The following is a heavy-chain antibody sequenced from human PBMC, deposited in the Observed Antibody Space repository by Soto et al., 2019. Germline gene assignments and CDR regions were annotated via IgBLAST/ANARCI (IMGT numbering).Heavy chain of an antibody. Sequence: QVQLVESGGGVVQPGRSLRLSCAASGFTFSSYGMHWVRQAPGKGLEWVAVIWYDGSNKYYADSVKRRFTISRDNSKNTLYLQMNSLRAEDTAVYYCAREYIVVVPAAIYYYYGMDVWGQGTTVTVSS. J-gene: IGHJ6*02. V-gene: IGHV3-33*01. CDR3: AREYIVVVPAAIYYYYGMDV. CDR1: GFTFSSYG. CDR2: IWYDGSNK. D-gene: IGHD2-2*01.